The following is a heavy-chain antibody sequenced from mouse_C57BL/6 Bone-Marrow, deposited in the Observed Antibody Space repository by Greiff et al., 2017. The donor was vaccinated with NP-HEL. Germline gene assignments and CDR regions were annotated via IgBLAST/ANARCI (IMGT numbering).Heavy chain of an antibody. D-gene: IGHD2-1*01. CDR1: GYSITSGYY. Sequence: EVKLMESGPGLVKPSQSLSLTCSVTGYSITSGYYWYWIRQSPGNKLEWRGYISYDGSNNYNPTLKNRISITRDTSKNQFFLKLNSVTTEDTATYYCARDYGRRYAMDYWGQGTSVTVSS. CDR3: ARDYGRRYAMDY. CDR2: ISYDGSN. V-gene: IGHV3-6*01. J-gene: IGHJ4*01.